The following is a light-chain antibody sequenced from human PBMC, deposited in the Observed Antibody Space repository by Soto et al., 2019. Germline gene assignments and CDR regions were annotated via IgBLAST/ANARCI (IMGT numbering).Light chain of an antibody. CDR1: QTISSW. J-gene: IGKJ1*01. CDR3: QHYNSYSEA. V-gene: IGKV1-5*03. CDR2: KAS. Sequence: EIQGARSHSTRSGSVGDRVTITCRASQTISSWLAWYQQKPGKAPKLLIYKASTLKSGVPSRFSGSGSGTEFTLTISSLQPDDFATYYCQHYNSYSEAFGQGTKVDIK.